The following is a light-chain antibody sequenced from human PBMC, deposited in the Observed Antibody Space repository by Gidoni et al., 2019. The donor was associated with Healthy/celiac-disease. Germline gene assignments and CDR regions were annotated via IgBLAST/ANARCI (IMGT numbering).Light chain of an antibody. CDR2: GAS. Sequence: EIVLTKSPGTLSLSPGERATLSCRASQSVSSSYLAWYQQKPGQAPRLLIYGASSRATGNPDRFSGSGSGTDFTLTISRLEPEDFAVYYCQQYGSSPLTFGGGTKVEIK. CDR1: QSVSSSY. CDR3: QQYGSSPLT. J-gene: IGKJ4*01. V-gene: IGKV3-20*01.